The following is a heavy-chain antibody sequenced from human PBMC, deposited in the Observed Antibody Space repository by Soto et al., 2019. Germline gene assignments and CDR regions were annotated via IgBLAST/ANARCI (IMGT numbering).Heavy chain of an antibody. V-gene: IGHV1-18*01. CDR1: GYTFTSYG. D-gene: IGHD1-26*01. CDR3: ARYLGGQIVDY. Sequence: QVQLVQSGAEVKKPGASVKVSCKASGYTFTSYGISWVRQAPGQGLEWMGWISGYNGNTKYAQKLQGRVTMTTDTSTSTGYMELRSLRSDDTAVYYCARYLGGQIVDYWGQGTLVTVSS. CDR2: ISGYNGNT. J-gene: IGHJ4*02.